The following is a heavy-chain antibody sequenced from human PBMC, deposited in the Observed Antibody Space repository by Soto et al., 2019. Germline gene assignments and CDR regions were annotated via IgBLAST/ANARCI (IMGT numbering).Heavy chain of an antibody. J-gene: IGHJ4*02. CDR2: IKQDGSEK. CDR1: GFTFSSYW. D-gene: IGHD3-9*01. Sequence: PGGSLGLSCAASGFTFSSYWMSWVRQAPGKGLEWVANIKQDGSEKYYVDSVKGRFTISRDNAKNSLYLQMNSLRAEDTAVYYCARDRELRYFDWLLSGGSDFDYWGQGTLVTVSS. CDR3: ARDRELRYFDWLLSGGSDFDY. V-gene: IGHV3-7*05.